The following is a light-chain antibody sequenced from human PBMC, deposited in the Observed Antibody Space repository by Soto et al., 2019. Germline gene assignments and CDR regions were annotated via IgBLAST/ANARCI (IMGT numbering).Light chain of an antibody. CDR1: QSLLYSDGNTH. J-gene: IGKJ2*01. V-gene: IGKV2-30*01. CDR3: MQGTHWPPYS. Sequence: DVVMTQSPLSLAVTLGQPASISCRSSQSLLYSDGNTHLNWFHQRPGQSPRRLIYKVSNRDSGVPDRFGGSGSGTDFTLKISRLGAEDVGVYDCMQGTHWPPYSFGQGTKLEIK. CDR2: KVS.